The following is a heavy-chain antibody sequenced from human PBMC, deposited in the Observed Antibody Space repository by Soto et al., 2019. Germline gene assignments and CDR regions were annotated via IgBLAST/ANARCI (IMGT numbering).Heavy chain of an antibody. CDR2: ISGSGGST. CDR1: GFTFSSYA. D-gene: IGHD3-22*01. V-gene: IGHV3-23*01. CDR3: AKALRLYYYDSSRYIFDY. Sequence: GGSLGLSCAASGFTFSSYAMSWVRQAPGKGLEWVSAISGSGGSTYYADSVKGRFTISRDNSKNTLYLQMNSLRAEDTAVYYCAKALRLYYYDSSRYIFDYCGQGNLVTVSS. J-gene: IGHJ4*02.